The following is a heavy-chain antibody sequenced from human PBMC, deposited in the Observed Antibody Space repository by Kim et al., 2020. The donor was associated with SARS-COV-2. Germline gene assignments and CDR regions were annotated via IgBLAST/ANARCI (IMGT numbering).Heavy chain of an antibody. D-gene: IGHD1-1*01. CDR3: ARPGYGGEGNWFDP. Sequence: NPSLKSRVTISVGTSKNQFSLKLSSVTAADTAVYYWARPGYGGEGNWFDPWGQGTLVTVSS. J-gene: IGHJ5*02. V-gene: IGHV4-39*01.